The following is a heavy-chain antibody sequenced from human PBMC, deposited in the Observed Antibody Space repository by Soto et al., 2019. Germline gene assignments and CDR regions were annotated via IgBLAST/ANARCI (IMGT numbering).Heavy chain of an antibody. CDR2: VNAGNGNT. D-gene: IGHD3-9*01. CDR1: GFTFRSYA. Sequence: QVQLVQSAADVKKPGASVRVSCEANGFTFRSYAVHWLRQAPGQRFEWMGWVNAGNGNTKYSQKFQGRLSLTSDTSASASYMELHSLTSADTSVYYCALGLAALLGWFEAWGQGTLISVSS. J-gene: IGHJ5*02. CDR3: ALGLAALLGWFEA. V-gene: IGHV1-3*01.